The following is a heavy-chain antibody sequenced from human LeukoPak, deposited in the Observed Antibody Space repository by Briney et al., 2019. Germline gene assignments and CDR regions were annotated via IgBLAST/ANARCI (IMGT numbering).Heavy chain of an antibody. Sequence: QPGGSLRLSCAASGFTFSSYAMSWVRQAPGKGLEWVSGTSGSGRSIHYADSVKGRFTISRDNAKNSLYLQMNSLRAEDTAVYYCARDKDRDYYGSWSYYEWSAFDIWGQGTMVTVSS. D-gene: IGHD3-10*01. CDR3: ARDKDRDYYGSWSYYEWSAFDI. CDR1: GFTFSSYA. J-gene: IGHJ3*02. V-gene: IGHV3-23*01. CDR2: TSGSGRSI.